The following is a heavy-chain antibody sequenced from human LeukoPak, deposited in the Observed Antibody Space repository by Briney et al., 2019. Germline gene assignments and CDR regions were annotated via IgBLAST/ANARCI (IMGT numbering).Heavy chain of an antibody. Sequence: ASVKVSCKASGYTFTSYGISWVRQAPGQGLEWMGWISAYNGNTNYAQKLQGRVTMTTDTSTSTAYMELRSLRSDDTAVYYSARDLLVVVPAAISGSNIWGQGTMVTVSS. J-gene: IGHJ3*02. D-gene: IGHD2-2*01. CDR3: ARDLLVVVPAAISGSNI. V-gene: IGHV1-18*01. CDR1: GYTFTSYG. CDR2: ISAYNGNT.